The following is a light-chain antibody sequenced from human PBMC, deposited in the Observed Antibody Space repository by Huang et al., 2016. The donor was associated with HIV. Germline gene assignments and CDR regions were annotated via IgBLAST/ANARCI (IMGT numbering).Light chain of an antibody. CDR1: QSVSSSY. Sequence: EIVLTQSPGTLSLSPGDRATLSCTASQSVSSSYLAWYQQKPGQAPRLLIYGASSRATRIPDRFSGGGSGTVCTLIISGRESEDFAVYYCQQYGSSPYTFGQKTKVEIK. CDR3: QQYGSSPYT. J-gene: IGKJ2*01. V-gene: IGKV3-20*01. CDR2: GAS.